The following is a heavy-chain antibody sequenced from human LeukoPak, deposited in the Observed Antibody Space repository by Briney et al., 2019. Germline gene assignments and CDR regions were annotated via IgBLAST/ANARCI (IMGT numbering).Heavy chain of an antibody. CDR3: WSSFSALSGIGDCSGGSCPFDYYGMDV. J-gene: IGHJ6*02. V-gene: IGHV3-33*01. Sequence: GRSLRLSCAASGFTFSSYGMHWVRQAPGKGLEWVAVIWYDGSNKYYADSVKGRFTISRDNSKNTLYLQMNSLRAEDTAVYYCWSSFSALSGIGDCSGGSCPFDYYGMDVWGQGTTVTVSS. CDR2: IWYDGSNK. D-gene: IGHD2-15*01. CDR1: GFTFSSYG.